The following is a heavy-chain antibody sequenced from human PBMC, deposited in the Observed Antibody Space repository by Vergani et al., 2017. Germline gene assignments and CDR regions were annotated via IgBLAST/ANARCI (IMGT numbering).Heavy chain of an antibody. CDR3: ATCDRVYSSSWFGY. J-gene: IGHJ5*01. D-gene: IGHD6-13*01. CDR2: FDPEDGET. Sequence: QVQLVQSGAEVKKPGASVQVSCKVSGYNLPELSMHWVRQAPGKGLEWMGGFDPEDGETISAQKFQGRVTMTEDTSTDTAYMELSSLRSEDTAVDYCATCDRVYSSSWFGYWGQGTLVTVSS. V-gene: IGHV1-24*01. CDR1: GYNLPELS.